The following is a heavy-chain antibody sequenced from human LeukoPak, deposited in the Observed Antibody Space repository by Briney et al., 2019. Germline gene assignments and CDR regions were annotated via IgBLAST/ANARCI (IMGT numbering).Heavy chain of an antibody. CDR1: GYTFTGYY. J-gene: IGHJ4*02. V-gene: IGHV1-2*02. Sequence: ASVKVSCKASGYTFTGYYMHWVRQAPGQGLEWLAWISPNSAGATYAQKFQGRVTMTRDTSISTVYMELSRLTSDGTAVYYCARTLAGHFDYWGQGTLVTVSS. CDR2: ISPNSAGA. CDR3: ARTLAGHFDY.